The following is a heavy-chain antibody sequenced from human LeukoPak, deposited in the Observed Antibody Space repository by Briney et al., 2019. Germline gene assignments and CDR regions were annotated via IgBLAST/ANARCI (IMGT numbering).Heavy chain of an antibody. CDR2: IVVGSGNT. V-gene: IGHV1-58*01. CDR3: AALGGNPFDFDY. D-gene: IGHD4-23*01. CDR1: GFTFTSSA. Sequence: SVKVSCKASGFTFTSSAVQWVRQARGQRLEWIGWIVVGSGNTNYAQKFQERVTITGDMSTSTAYMELSSLRSEDTAVYYCAALGGNPFDFDYWGQGTLVTVSS. J-gene: IGHJ4*02.